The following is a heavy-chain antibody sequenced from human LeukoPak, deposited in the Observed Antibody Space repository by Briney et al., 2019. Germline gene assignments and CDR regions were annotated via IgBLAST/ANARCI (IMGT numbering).Heavy chain of an antibody. V-gene: IGHV3-74*01. D-gene: IGHD2-2*01. CDR2: INSDGTST. CDR1: GFTFSNYW. CDR3: VRDPHIVVVPAARVYYFDY. Sequence: PGGSLRLSCAGSGFTFSNYWMHWVRQAPGKGLVWVAFINSDGTSTNYADSVKGRFTISRDNAKNSLYLQMDSLRAEDTAVYYCVRDPHIVVVPAARVYYFDYWGQGTLVTVSS. J-gene: IGHJ4*02.